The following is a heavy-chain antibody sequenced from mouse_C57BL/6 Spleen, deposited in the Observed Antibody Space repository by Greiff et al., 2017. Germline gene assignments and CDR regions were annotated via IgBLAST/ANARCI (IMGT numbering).Heavy chain of an antibody. J-gene: IGHJ4*01. CDR3: AKGGLDYAMDD. CDR2: IAPSDSYT. V-gene: IGHV1-69*01. D-gene: IGHD2-2*01. CDR1: GYTFTSYW. Sequence: QVQLQQPGAELVMPGASVKLSCKASGYTFTSYWMHWVKQRPGQGLEWIGEIAPSDSYTNYNQKFKGKSTLTVDKSSSTAYMQISSLTSEDPAVSYSAKGGLDYAMDDWGQGTSVTVSS.